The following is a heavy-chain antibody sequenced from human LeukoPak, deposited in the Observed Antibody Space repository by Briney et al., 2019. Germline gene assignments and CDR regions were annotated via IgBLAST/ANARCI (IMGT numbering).Heavy chain of an antibody. J-gene: IGHJ3*02. D-gene: IGHD5-12*01. CDR3: ARDGGRGYSGYDWGNAFDI. CDR1: GYTFTGYY. Sequence: ASVKVSCKASGYTFTGYYMHWVRQAPGQGLEWMGWINPNSGGTIYAQKFQGRVTMTRDTSISTAYMELSRLRSDDTAVYYCARDGGRGYSGYDWGNAFDIWGQGTMVTVSS. CDR2: INPNSGGT. V-gene: IGHV1-2*02.